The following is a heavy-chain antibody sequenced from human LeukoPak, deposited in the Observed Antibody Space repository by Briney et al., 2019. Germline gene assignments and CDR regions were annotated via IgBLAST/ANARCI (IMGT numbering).Heavy chain of an antibody. V-gene: IGHV1-69*02. CDR3: ARGSFPDVGALLFDY. J-gene: IGHJ4*02. D-gene: IGHD1-26*01. CDR1: GGTFSSYT. Sequence: GASVKVSCKASGGTFSSYTISWERQAPGQGLEWMGRIIPILGIANYAQKFQGRVTITADKSTSTAYMELSSLRSEDTAVYYCARGSFPDVGALLFDYWGQGTLVTVSS. CDR2: IIPILGIA.